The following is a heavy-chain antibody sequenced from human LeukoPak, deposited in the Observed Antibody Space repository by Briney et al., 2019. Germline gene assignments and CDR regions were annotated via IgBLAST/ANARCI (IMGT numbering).Heavy chain of an antibody. CDR3: ARELLSGDPSIGN. CDR2: IYHSGST. J-gene: IGHJ4*02. Sequence: SETLSLTCTVSGGSISGSSLYWSWIRQTPGKGLGWIGNIYHSGSTYYNPSLKSRVTISVDTSKNQFSLKLSSVTAADTAVYYCARELLSGDPSIGNWGQGTLVTVSS. CDR1: GGSISGSSLY. D-gene: IGHD7-27*01. V-gene: IGHV4-39*07.